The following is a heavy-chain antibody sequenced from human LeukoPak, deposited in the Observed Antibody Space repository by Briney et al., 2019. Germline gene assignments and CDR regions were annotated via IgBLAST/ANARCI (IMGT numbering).Heavy chain of an antibody. D-gene: IGHD6-19*01. CDR3: AHRHIGISSVGSGWDQGIYDY. CDR1: GSSLSTSGVG. Sequence: SGPTLVEPTQTLTLTCTFSGSSLSTSGVGVGWIRQPPGKALEWLVLIYWDDDKRYSPSLKSRLTITKDTSKNQVVLTMTNMDPVDTATYYCAHRHIGISSVGSGWDQGIYDYWGQGTLVTVSS. J-gene: IGHJ4*02. CDR2: IYWDDDK. V-gene: IGHV2-5*02.